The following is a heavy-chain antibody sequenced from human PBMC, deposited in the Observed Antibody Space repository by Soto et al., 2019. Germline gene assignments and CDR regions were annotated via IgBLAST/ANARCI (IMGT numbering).Heavy chain of an antibody. CDR1: GGTFSSYT. CDR2: IIPIIGIA. V-gene: IGHV1-69*02. CDR3: ARLTPNCTKGLGYNGYYLDY. J-gene: IGHJ4*02. Sequence: SVKVSCKASGGTFSSYTSSWVRQAPGQGLEWMGRIIPIIGIASYAQKFQGRVTITRNNSTSTAYMELSSLRSEDTAVYYCARLTPNCTKGLGYNGYYLDYWGQGTLVPVSS. D-gene: IGHD2-8*01.